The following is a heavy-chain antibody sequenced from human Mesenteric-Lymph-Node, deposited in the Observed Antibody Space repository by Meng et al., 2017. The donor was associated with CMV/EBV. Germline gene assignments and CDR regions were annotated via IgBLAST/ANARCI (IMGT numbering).Heavy chain of an antibody. CDR2: ISNDGTIK. D-gene: IGHD2-2*01. V-gene: IGHV3-30*04. J-gene: IGHJ4*02. CDR3: ARRYATSFYSLDY. Sequence: AASGFTFHAYAIHWVRQAPGKGLEWVALISNDGTIKYYVDSVKGRFTISRDNPKNTVFLQMNNLRPEDSAVYYCARRYATSFYSLDYWGQGALVTVSS. CDR1: GFTFHAYA.